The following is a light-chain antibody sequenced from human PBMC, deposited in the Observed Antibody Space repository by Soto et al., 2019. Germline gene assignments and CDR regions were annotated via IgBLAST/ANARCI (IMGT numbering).Light chain of an antibody. Sequence: QSALTQPASVSGSPGQSITISCTGTSSDVGGYNYVSWYQQHPGKAPKLKIYDVSNRPSGVSNRFSGSKSGNTASLTISGLRAEDEADYYCSSYTSSSTLLYVFGPGTKLTVL. CDR3: SSYTSSSTLLYV. V-gene: IGLV2-14*01. CDR2: DVS. CDR1: SSDVGGYNY. J-gene: IGLJ1*01.